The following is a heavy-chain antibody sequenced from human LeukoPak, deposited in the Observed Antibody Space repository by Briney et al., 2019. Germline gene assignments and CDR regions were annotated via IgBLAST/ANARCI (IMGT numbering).Heavy chain of an antibody. D-gene: IGHD4-11*01. Sequence: KPSDTLSLTCAVYGGSFSGYYWSWIRQPPGKGLEWIGEINHRGSTNYNPSLKSRVTISVDTSKNQFSLKLSSVTAADTAVYYCARKKGLQYYFDYWGQGTLVTVSS. CDR2: INHRGST. CDR1: GGSFSGYY. J-gene: IGHJ4*02. CDR3: ARKKGLQYYFDY. V-gene: IGHV4-34*01.